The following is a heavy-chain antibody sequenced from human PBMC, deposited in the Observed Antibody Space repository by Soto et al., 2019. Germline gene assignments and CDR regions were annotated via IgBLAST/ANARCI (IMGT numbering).Heavy chain of an antibody. Sequence: SGPTLVNPTQTLTLNCAFSGFSLSTTGEGVGWFRQPPGKAPEWLALIYWDDDVRYSPSLRNRLTITKDTSENQVVLTMTNIDPLDTATYYCVHRIVSNGTCFHPWCQGILVTVS. CDR2: IYWDDDV. V-gene: IGHV2-5*02. CDR3: VHRIVSNGTCFHP. CDR1: GFSLSTTGEG. J-gene: IGHJ5*02. D-gene: IGHD5-12*01.